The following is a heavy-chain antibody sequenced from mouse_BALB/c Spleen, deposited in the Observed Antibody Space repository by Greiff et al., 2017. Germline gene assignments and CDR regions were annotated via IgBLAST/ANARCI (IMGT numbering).Heavy chain of an antibody. J-gene: IGHJ4*01. Sequence: VQGVEPGPGLVAPSQSLSITCTVSGFSLTSYGVHWVRQPPGKGLEWLGVIWAGGSTNYNSALMSRLSISKDNSKSQVFLKMNSLQTDDTAMYYCARGNYVEYYAMDYWGQGTSVTVSS. V-gene: IGHV2-9*02. D-gene: IGHD2-1*01. CDR1: GFSLTSYG. CDR3: ARGNYVEYYAMDY. CDR2: IWAGGST.